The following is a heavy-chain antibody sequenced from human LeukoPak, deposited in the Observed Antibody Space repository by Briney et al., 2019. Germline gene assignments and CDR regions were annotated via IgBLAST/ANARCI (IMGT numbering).Heavy chain of an antibody. Sequence: GGSLRLSCVASGLXFHDYAIYWVRQAPGKGLEWVSLISADGGSTFYADSVGGRFSISRDNSKNSLYLQMNSLRTEDTAMYYCAKESGKFDYWGQGTLVAVSS. CDR2: ISADGGST. J-gene: IGHJ4*02. CDR3: AKESGKFDY. V-gene: IGHV3-43*02. CDR1: GLXFHDYA.